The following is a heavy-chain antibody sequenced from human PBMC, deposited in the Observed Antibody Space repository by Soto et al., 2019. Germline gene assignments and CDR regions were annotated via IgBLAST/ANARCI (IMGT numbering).Heavy chain of an antibody. J-gene: IGHJ6*02. V-gene: IGHV3-23*01. Sequence: GGSLRLSCGVSGFTFSTYVMSWVRQAPGKGLEWVSAISGDSTGTYYADSVKGRFTISRDNSKNTLYLQMNSLRADDTAVYYCALLWFGELFPYYGMDVWGQGTTVTVSS. CDR2: ISGDSTGT. CDR3: ALLWFGELFPYYGMDV. D-gene: IGHD3-10*01. CDR1: GFTFSTYV.